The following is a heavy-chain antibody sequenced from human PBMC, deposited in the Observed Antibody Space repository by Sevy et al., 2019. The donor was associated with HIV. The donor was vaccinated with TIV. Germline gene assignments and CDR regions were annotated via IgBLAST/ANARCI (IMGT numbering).Heavy chain of an antibody. D-gene: IGHD3-10*01. Sequence: GGSLRLSCAASGFTFSAYAMSWVRQAPGKGLEWVSCISSSGGSTYYADSVKGRFSISRDTSKNTLYLQMNSLRAEDTAVYYCATFRGGLYGSGYFQNWGQGTQVTVSS. CDR1: GFTFSAYA. CDR2: ISSSGGST. J-gene: IGHJ1*01. CDR3: ATFRGGLYGSGYFQN. V-gene: IGHV3-23*01.